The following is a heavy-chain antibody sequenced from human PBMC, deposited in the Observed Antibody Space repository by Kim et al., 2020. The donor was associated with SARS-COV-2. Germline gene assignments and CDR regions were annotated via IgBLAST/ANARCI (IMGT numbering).Heavy chain of an antibody. J-gene: IGHJ4*02. V-gene: IGHV4-30-2*04. CDR3: ARVLGYSSGWYYFDY. Sequence: PSLKRGVSISVDPSKDQFALKLSSVTAADTAVYYCARVLGYSSGWYYFDYWGQGTLVTVSS. D-gene: IGHD6-19*01.